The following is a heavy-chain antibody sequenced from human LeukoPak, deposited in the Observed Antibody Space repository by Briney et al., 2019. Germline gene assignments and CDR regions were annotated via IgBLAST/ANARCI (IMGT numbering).Heavy chain of an antibody. CDR1: GFTVSSSY. J-gene: IGHJ3*02. V-gene: IGHV3-53*01. D-gene: IGHD3-22*01. CDR2: IYSGGST. Sequence: GGSLRLSCAASGFTVSSSYMSWVRQAPGKGLEWVSLIYSGGSTYYADSVKGRFTISRDNSKYTLYLQMNSLRAEDTAVYYCAREPAYYYDSSGTDAFDIWGQGTMVTVSS. CDR3: AREPAYYYDSSGTDAFDI.